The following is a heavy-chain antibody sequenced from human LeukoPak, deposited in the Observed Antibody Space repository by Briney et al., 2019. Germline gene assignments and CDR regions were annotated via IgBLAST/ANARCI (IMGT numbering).Heavy chain of an antibody. CDR3: ARLGGRRETYGWLGP. D-gene: IGHD3-16*01. Sequence: PSETLSLTCTVSGGSISGYYWSWIRQPPGRGLEYLGYIYYSGSTNYNPSLKSRVTMSVDTSKNQFSLKLTSVTAADTAVYYFARLGGRRETYGWLGPWGQGTLVTVSS. V-gene: IGHV4-59*01. CDR1: GGSISGYY. J-gene: IGHJ5*02. CDR2: IYYSGST.